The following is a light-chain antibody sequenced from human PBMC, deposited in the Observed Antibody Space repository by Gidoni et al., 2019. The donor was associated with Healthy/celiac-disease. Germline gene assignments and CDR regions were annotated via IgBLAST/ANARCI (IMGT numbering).Light chain of an antibody. CDR1: SSDVGGYNY. V-gene: IGLV2-14*03. J-gene: IGLJ2*01. Sequence: QSALTQPASVSGSPGQSLTISCTGTSSDVGGYNYVSWYQQQSGQAPKRMIYDVSNRPSGVSNRFSGSKSGNTASLTISGLQAEDEADYCCSSYTSSSTLVVFGGGTKLTVL. CDR2: DVS. CDR3: SSYTSSSTLVV.